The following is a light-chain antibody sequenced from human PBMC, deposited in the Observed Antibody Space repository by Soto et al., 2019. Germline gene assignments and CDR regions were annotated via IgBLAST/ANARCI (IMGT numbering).Light chain of an antibody. V-gene: IGKV1-33*01. CDR3: QQYDNLPLT. CDR1: QDISNY. J-gene: IGKJ4*01. Sequence: IPITQSPSSLSASVGDRVTIPCQASQDISNYLNWYQQKPGKAPKLLIYDASNLETGVPSRFSGSGSGTDFTFTISSLQPEDIATYYCQQYDNLPLTFGGGTKVDI. CDR2: DAS.